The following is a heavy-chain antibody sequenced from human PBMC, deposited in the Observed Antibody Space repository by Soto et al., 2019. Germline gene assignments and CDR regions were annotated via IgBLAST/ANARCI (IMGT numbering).Heavy chain of an antibody. D-gene: IGHD6-6*01. V-gene: IGHV3-11*01. CDR1: GFTFSDYH. CDR2: IESRGVTI. CDR3: VRQAARNYFDF. Sequence: QVQLVESGGGLVKPGGSLRLSCAASGFTFSDYHMSWIRKAPGKGLEWVSVIESRGVTISYADSVKGRFTISRDNAKNSLFLQINSLRAEDTAVYYCVRQAARNYFDFGGQGTLLTVSS. J-gene: IGHJ4*02.